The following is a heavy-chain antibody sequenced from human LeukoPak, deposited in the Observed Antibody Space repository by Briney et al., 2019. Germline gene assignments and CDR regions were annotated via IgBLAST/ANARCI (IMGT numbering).Heavy chain of an antibody. CDR2: IYHSGST. D-gene: IGHD3-22*01. CDR1: GGSISSGGYS. J-gene: IGHJ4*02. CDR3: ARAAGGYYDSSGYYLDY. Sequence: SQTLSLTCAVSGGSISSGGYSWSWIRQPPGKGLEWIGYIYHSGSTYYNPSLKSRVTISVDRSKNQFSLKLSSVTAADTAVYYCARAAGGYYDSSGYYLDYWGQGTLVTVSS. V-gene: IGHV4-30-2*01.